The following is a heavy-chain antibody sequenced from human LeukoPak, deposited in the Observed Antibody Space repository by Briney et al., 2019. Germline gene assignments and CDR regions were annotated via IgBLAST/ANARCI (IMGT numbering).Heavy chain of an antibody. CDR1: GYSISSGYY. CDR2: IYYSGST. V-gene: IGHV4-61*01. Sequence: PSETLSLTCTVSGYSISSGYYWGWIRQPPGKGLEWIGYIYYSGSTNYNPSLKSRVTISVDTSKNQFSLKLSSVTAADTAVYYCARDRSELILWGQGTLVTVSP. J-gene: IGHJ4*02. D-gene: IGHD3-16*01. CDR3: ARDRSELIL.